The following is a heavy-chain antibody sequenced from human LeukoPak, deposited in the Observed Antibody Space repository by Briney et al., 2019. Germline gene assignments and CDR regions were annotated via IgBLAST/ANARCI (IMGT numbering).Heavy chain of an antibody. CDR2: IYPGYSYT. V-gene: IGHV5-51*01. Sequence: GESLKISFKGSGYSFTSYCIGWVRQMPGKGLEWMGIIYPGYSYTRYSPSFQGQGTISADKSISTAYLQWSSLKASDTAMYYCARHYSSGWYYYYGMDVWGQGTTVTVSS. J-gene: IGHJ6*02. D-gene: IGHD6-19*01. CDR1: GYSFTSYC. CDR3: ARHYSSGWYYYYGMDV.